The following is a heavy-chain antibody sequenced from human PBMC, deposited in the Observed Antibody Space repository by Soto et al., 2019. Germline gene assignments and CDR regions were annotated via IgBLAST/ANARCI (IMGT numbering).Heavy chain of an antibody. D-gene: IGHD6-19*01. V-gene: IGHV4-59*08. J-gene: IGHJ4*02. CDR2: IYYSGST. CDR3: ASTPPWSSGWYYFDY. Sequence: QVQLQESGPGLVKPSETLSLTCTVSGGSISSYYWSWIRQPPGKGLEWIGYIYYSGSTNYNPSLKSRVTISVDTSKNQFSLKLSSVTAADTAVYYCASTPPWSSGWYYFDYWGQGTLVTVSS. CDR1: GGSISSYY.